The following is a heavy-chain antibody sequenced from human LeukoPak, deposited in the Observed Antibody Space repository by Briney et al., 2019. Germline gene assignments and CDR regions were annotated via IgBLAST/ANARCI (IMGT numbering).Heavy chain of an antibody. Sequence: GGSLRLSCAASGFTVSSNYMSWVRQAPGKGLEWVSVIYSDSSTYYADSVKGRFTISRDNSKNTLCLQMNSLRAEDTAVYYCARVGRGSSGWFDGGVYFDYWGQGTLVTVPS. CDR1: GFTVSSNY. CDR2: IYSDSST. J-gene: IGHJ4*02. V-gene: IGHV3-66*01. D-gene: IGHD6-19*01. CDR3: ARVGRGSSGWFDGGVYFDY.